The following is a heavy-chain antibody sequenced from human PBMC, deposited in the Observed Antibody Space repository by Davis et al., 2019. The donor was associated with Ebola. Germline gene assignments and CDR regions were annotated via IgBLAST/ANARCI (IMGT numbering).Heavy chain of an antibody. D-gene: IGHD5-12*01. CDR1: GFTVSSNY. CDR3: ARGSRGYYYYGMDV. Sequence: PGGSLRLSCAASGFTVSSNYMSWVRQAPGKGLEWVSVIYSGGSTYYADSVKGRFTISRDNSKNTLYLQMNSLRAEDTAVYYCARGSRGYYYYGMDVWGQGTTVTVSS. J-gene: IGHJ6*02. V-gene: IGHV3-53*01. CDR2: IYSGGST.